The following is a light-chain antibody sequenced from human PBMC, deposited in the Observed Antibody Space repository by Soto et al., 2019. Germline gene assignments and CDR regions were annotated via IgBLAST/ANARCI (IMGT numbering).Light chain of an antibody. J-gene: IGKJ2*01. Sequence: DIVLTQSPGTLSLSPGERATLSCRASQTVRDGYLAWYQQKPGQAPRLFIYGASARATGSPDRFGGSGSGTDFTLTISVLQPDSVAVYYCQQYGVSMFHFGQGAQLEIK. CDR1: QTVRDGY. CDR2: GAS. V-gene: IGKV3-20*01. CDR3: QQYGVSMFH.